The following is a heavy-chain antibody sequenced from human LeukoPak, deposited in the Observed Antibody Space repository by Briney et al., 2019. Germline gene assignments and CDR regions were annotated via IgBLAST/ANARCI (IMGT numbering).Heavy chain of an antibody. D-gene: IGHD6-19*01. J-gene: IGHJ6*03. V-gene: IGHV4-61*02. CDR2: IYTSGST. CDR1: GGSISSGSYY. Sequence: SETLSLTCTVSGGSISSGSYYWSWIRQPAGKGLEWIGRIYTSGSTNYNPSLKSRVTISVDTPKNQFSLKLSSVTAADTAVYYCARDGPIAVAGTHDYYYMDVWGKGTTVTVSS. CDR3: ARDGPIAVAGTHDYYYMDV.